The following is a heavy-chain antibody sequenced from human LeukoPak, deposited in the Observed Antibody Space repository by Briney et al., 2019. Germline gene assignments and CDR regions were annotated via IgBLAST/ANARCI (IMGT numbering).Heavy chain of an antibody. J-gene: IGHJ4*02. Sequence: GESLKISCKGSGYIFTSYWIGWVRQMPGKGLEWMGIIYPGDSDIRYSPSFQGQVTISADKSISTAYLQWSSLKASDTAMYYCARKSAPFWSGYGPDYWGQGTLVTVSS. CDR3: ARKSAPFWSGYGPDY. D-gene: IGHD3-3*01. V-gene: IGHV5-51*01. CDR2: IYPGDSDI. CDR1: GYIFTSYW.